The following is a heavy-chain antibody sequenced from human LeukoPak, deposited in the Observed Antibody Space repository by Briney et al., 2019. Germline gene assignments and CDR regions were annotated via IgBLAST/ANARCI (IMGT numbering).Heavy chain of an antibody. J-gene: IGHJ3*02. CDR2: IYYSGST. D-gene: IGHD2-2*01. V-gene: IGHV4-59*08. CDR3: ARADIVVVPAASKGAFDI. Sequence: SETLSLTSTVSGGSISSYYWSWIRQPPGKGLEWIGYIYYSGSTNYNPSLKSRVTISVDTSKNQFSLKLSSVTAAYTAVSYCARADIVVVPAASKGAFDIWGQGTMVTVYS. CDR1: GGSISSYY.